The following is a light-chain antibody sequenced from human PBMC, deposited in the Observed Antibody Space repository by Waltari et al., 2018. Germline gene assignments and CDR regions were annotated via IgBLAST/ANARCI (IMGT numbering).Light chain of an antibody. Sequence: DIHMTQSPSSLSAPVGDRVTITCQASQDIKKSLNWFHQKAGKAPKVLIFDASNSQTGAPSRFSGSGSGTDFPVIISSLQPEDMGTYYCQQYHSAPLTFGGGTKVEIK. CDR3: QQYHSAPLT. V-gene: IGKV1-33*01. J-gene: IGKJ4*01. CDR2: DAS. CDR1: QDIKKS.